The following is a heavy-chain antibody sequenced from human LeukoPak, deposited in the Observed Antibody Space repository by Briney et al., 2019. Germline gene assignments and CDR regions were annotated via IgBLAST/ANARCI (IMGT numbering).Heavy chain of an antibody. J-gene: IGHJ4*02. Sequence: WASVKVSCKASGYTFTGYYMHWVRQAPGQGLEWMGRINPSSGGTNYAQKFQGRVTMTRDTSISTAYMELSRLRSDDTAVYYCAIGAARLPLDYWGQGTLVTVSS. CDR1: GYTFTGYY. V-gene: IGHV1-2*06. D-gene: IGHD6-6*01. CDR3: AIGAARLPLDY. CDR2: INPSSGGT.